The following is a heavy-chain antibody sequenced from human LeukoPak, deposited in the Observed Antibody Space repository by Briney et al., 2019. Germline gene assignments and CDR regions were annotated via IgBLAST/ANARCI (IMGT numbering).Heavy chain of an antibody. D-gene: IGHD2-2*01. CDR2: ISAYNGNT. CDR3: ARGGWRYCSSTSCYGEFYYYYYGMDV. V-gene: IGHV1-18*01. Sequence: ASVKVSCKASGYTFTSYGISWVRQAPGQGLEWMGWISAYNGNTNYAQKLQGSVTMTTDTSTSTAYMELRSLRSDDTAVYYCARGGWRYCSSTSCYGEFYYYYYGMDVWGQGTTVTVSS. CDR1: GYTFTSYG. J-gene: IGHJ6*02.